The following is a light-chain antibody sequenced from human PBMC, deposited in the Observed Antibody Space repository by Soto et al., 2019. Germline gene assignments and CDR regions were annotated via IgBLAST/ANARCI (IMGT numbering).Light chain of an antibody. J-gene: IGLJ1*01. CDR3: SSYTILNTRV. CDR1: SSDVGGFNY. V-gene: IGLV2-14*01. Sequence: QSVLTQPASVSGSPGQSITISCVGTSSDVGGFNYVSWYQQHPGTAPKLIIYEVSNRPSGVSSRFSGSKSDNTASLTISGLQAEDESDYYCSSYTILNTRVFATGTKVTVL. CDR2: EVS.